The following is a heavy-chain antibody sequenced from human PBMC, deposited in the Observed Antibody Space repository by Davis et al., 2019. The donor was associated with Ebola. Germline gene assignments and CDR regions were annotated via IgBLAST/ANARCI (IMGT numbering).Heavy chain of an antibody. CDR3: ARVVVLGGVVHGDY. J-gene: IGHJ4*02. CDR2: ISAYNGNT. CDR1: GYTFRTYA. Sequence: ASVKVSCKASGYTFRTYAMHWVRQAPGQGLEWMGWISAYNGNTNYGQKVQGRVTMTTDTSTSTAYMELRSLRSDDTAVYYCARVVVLGGVVHGDYWGQGTLVTVSS. D-gene: IGHD3-16*01. V-gene: IGHV1-18*01.